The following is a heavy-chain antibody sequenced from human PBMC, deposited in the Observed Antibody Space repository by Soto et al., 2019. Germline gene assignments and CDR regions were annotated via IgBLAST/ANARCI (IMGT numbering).Heavy chain of an antibody. CDR3: ATAYSSGWYIFDY. CDR2: IYYSGST. D-gene: IGHD6-19*01. J-gene: IGHJ4*02. V-gene: IGHV4-59*01. CDR1: GGSISSYY. Sequence: KPSETLSLTCTVTGGSISSYYWSWIRQPPGKGLEWIGYIYYSGSTNYNPSLKSRVTISVDTSKNQFSLKLSSVTAADTAVYYCATAYSSGWYIFDYWGQGTLVTAPQ.